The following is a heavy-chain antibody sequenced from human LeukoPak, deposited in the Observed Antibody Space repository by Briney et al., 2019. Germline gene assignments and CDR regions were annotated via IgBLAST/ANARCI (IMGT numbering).Heavy chain of an antibody. CDR3: ARFYRLMRAGFDP. Sequence: GESLKISCKGSGYRFNSYWIGWVRQMPGKGLEWMGIIYPGDSDTRYSPSFQGQVTISADMSISTAYLQWSSLKASDTAMYYCARFYRLMRAGFDPWGQGTLVTVSS. CDR2: IYPGDSDT. D-gene: IGHD2-21*02. CDR1: GYRFNSYW. V-gene: IGHV5-51*01. J-gene: IGHJ5*02.